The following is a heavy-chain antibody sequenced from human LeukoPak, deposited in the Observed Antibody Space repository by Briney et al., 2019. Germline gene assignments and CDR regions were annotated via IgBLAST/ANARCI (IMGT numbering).Heavy chain of an antibody. CDR1: GFTFSSYS. Sequence: PGGSLRLSCAASGFTFSSYSMNWVRQAPGKGLEWVSSISSSSSYIYYADSVKGRFTISRDNAKNSLYLQMNSLRAEDTAVYYCARDRSPRSIAAAGTKFDYWGQGTLVTVSS. CDR3: ARDRSPRSIAAAGTKFDY. V-gene: IGHV3-21*01. CDR2: ISSSSSYI. J-gene: IGHJ4*02. D-gene: IGHD6-13*01.